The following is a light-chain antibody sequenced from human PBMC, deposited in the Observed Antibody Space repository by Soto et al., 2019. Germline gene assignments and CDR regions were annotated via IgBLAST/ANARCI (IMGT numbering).Light chain of an antibody. CDR3: YSYEGGRV. CDR1: ISNVGSYNL. V-gene: IGLV2-23*02. Sequence: QSALTQPASVSGSPGQSITISCTGTISNVGSYNLVSWYQQHPGKAPKLIIYEVNKRPSGVSNRFSGSKSGNTASLTISGLQIEDEADYYCYSYEGGRVFGGGTKVTVL. J-gene: IGLJ3*02. CDR2: EVN.